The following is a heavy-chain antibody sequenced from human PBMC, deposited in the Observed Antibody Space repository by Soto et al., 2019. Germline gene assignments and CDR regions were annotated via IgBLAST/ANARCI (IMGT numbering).Heavy chain of an antibody. J-gene: IGHJ6*02. V-gene: IGHV3-73*01. CDR2: IRSKANSYAT. Sequence: GGSLRLSCAASGFTFSGSAMHWVRQASGKGLEWVGRIRSKANSYATAYAASVKGRFTNSRDDSKNTAYLQMNSLKTEDTAVYYCTRCKDIVVVPAAQNLGDYYYGMDVWGQGTTVTVSS. CDR1: GFTFSGSA. D-gene: IGHD2-2*01. CDR3: TRCKDIVVVPAAQNLGDYYYGMDV.